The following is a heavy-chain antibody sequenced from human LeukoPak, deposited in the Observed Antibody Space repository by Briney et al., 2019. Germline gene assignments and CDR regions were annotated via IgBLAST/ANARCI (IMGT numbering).Heavy chain of an antibody. V-gene: IGHV4-34*01. Sequence: PSETLSLTCAVYGGSFSGYYWSWIRQPPGKGLEWIGEINHSGSTNYNPSLKSRVTISVDTSKNQFSLKLTSVTAADTAVYYCATLGEYYDSSGYYYNWGQGTLVTVSS. CDR1: GGSFSGYY. CDR2: INHSGST. D-gene: IGHD3-22*01. J-gene: IGHJ4*02. CDR3: ATLGEYYDSSGYYYN.